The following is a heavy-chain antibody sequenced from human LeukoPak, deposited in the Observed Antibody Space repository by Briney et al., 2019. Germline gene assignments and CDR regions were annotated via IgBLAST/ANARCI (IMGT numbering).Heavy chain of an antibody. D-gene: IGHD1-26*01. CDR3: ARGSQVGAAGLYYYGMDV. Sequence: KPGGSLRLSCAASGFTFSDYYMSWLRQAPGKGVEWVSYISSSGSTIYYAGSVKGRFTISRDNAKTSLYLQMNSLRAEDTAVYYCARGSQVGAAGLYYYGMDVWGQGTTVTVSS. CDR1: GFTFSDYY. V-gene: IGHV3-11*01. CDR2: ISSSGSTI. J-gene: IGHJ6*02.